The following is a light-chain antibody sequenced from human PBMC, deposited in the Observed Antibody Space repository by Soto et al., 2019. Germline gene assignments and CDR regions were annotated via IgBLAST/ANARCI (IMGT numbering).Light chain of an antibody. CDR1: QSVSDN. Sequence: GITHTPPTGSLSPEERATLSCRASQSVSDNLAWYQQKPGQAPRLLIYGASTRATGIPARFSGSGSGTDFTLTISSLQPEDFAVYSCLQDYKLWTFGQGTKVDIK. V-gene: IGKV3D-15*01. CDR3: LQDYKLWT. CDR2: GAS. J-gene: IGKJ1*01.